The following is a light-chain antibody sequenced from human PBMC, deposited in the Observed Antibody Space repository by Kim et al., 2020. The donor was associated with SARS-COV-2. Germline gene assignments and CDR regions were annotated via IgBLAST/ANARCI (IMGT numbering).Light chain of an antibody. V-gene: IGKV1-17*03. J-gene: IGKJ2*01. CDR3: LQHNTYPYT. CDR2: AAS. Sequence: SASLGDRVTITCRASQGISSYLAWFQQKPGRAPKRLIMAASSLQRGVPSRFSGSGSGTEFTLTINSLQPEDFATYYCLQHNTYPYTFGQGTKLEIK. CDR1: QGISSY.